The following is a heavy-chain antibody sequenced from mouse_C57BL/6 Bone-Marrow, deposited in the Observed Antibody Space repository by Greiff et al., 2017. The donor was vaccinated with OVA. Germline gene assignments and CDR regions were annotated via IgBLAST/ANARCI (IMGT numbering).Heavy chain of an antibody. CDR1: GFTFTDYY. CDR2: IRNKANGYTT. CDR3: ARSLYYYGSSRDY. D-gene: IGHD1-1*01. V-gene: IGHV7-3*01. Sequence: EVQLMESGGGLVQPGGSLSLSCAASGFTFTDYYMSWVRQPPGKALEWLGFIRNKANGYTTEYSASVKGRFTISRDNSQSILYLQMNALRAEDSATYYCARSLYYYGSSRDYWGQGTTLTVSS. J-gene: IGHJ2*01.